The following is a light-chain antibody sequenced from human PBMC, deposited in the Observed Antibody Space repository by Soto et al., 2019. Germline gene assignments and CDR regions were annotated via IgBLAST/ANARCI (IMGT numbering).Light chain of an antibody. CDR2: GAT. CDR1: QSVSIL. Sequence: EIVMTQSPATLSVSPGERATLACRASQSVSILLAWYQQKPGQAPRLRLHGATTSATGIPATFSGSGSGTAFTRNISSLQSEDFAVYYGQEYNNCPRTFGQGTKV. V-gene: IGKV3-15*01. J-gene: IGKJ1*01. CDR3: QEYNNCPRT.